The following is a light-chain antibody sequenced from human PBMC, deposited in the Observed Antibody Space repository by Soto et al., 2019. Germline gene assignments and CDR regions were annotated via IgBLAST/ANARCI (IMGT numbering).Light chain of an antibody. Sequence: QSALTQPASVSGSPGQSITISCTGTSSDVGSYNLVSWYQQHPGKAPKLMIYEVSKRPSGVSKRFSGSKSGHTAYLTISGLQAEDGADYYCCSYAGSSTYVFGTGPKLTVL. J-gene: IGLJ1*01. CDR1: SSDVGSYNL. V-gene: IGLV2-23*02. CDR3: CSYAGSSTYV. CDR2: EVS.